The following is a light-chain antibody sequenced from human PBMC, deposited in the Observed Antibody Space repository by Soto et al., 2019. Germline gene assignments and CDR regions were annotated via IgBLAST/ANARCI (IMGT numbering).Light chain of an antibody. CDR1: QPIISW. CDR3: QHYNSYSEA. CDR2: KAS. Sequence: DIQMTQSPSTLSGSVGDRVTITCRASQPIISWLAWYQQKPGKAPKLLIYKASTLKSGVPSRFSGSGSGTEFTLTISSLQPDDFATYYCQHYNSYSEAFGQGTKVELK. J-gene: IGKJ1*01. V-gene: IGKV1-5*03.